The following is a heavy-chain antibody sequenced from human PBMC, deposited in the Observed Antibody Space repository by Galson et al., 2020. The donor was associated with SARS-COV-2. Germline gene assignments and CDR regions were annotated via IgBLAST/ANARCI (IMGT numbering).Heavy chain of an antibody. Sequence: GESLKISFAASGFTFNNYAMSWVRQAPGKGLEWVSAISGSGDNTYYADSVKGRFTISRDNSKNTLYLQMNSLRAEDTAVYYCAKVGLWVEAAKIGGYDCWGQGTLVTVSS. CDR3: AKVGLWVEAAKIGGYDC. CDR1: GFTFNNYA. D-gene: IGHD5-12*01. J-gene: IGHJ4*02. V-gene: IGHV3-23*01. CDR2: ISGSGDNT.